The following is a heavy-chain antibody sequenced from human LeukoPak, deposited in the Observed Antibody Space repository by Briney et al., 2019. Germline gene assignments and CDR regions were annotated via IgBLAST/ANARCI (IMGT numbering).Heavy chain of an antibody. CDR3: ARVARYSSSWYWFDP. Sequence: SETLSLTCTVSGGSISSGDYYWSWIRRHPGKGLEWIGYIYYSGSTYYNPSLKSRVTISVDTSKNQFSLNLSSVTAADTAVYYCARVARYSSSWYWFDPWGQGILVTVSS. D-gene: IGHD6-13*01. CDR2: IYYSGST. CDR1: GGSISSGDYY. V-gene: IGHV4-31*03. J-gene: IGHJ5*02.